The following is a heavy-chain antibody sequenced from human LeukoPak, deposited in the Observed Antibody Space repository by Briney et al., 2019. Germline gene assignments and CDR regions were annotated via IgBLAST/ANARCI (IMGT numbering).Heavy chain of an antibody. D-gene: IGHD3-22*01. J-gene: IGHJ4*02. Sequence: SETLSLTCAVSGGSISSSNWWSGVRQPPGKGGEWIGEIYHSGSTNYNPSLKSRVTISVDKSKNQFSLILSSVTAADTAVYYCAGQYYDGSGSYYFDYWGQGTLVTVSS. CDR3: AGQYYDGSGSYYFDY. V-gene: IGHV4-4*02. CDR1: GGSISSSNW. CDR2: IYHSGST.